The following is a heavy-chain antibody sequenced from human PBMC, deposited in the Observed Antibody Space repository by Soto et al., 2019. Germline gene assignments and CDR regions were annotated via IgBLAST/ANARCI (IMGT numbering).Heavy chain of an antibody. Sequence: PGGSLRLSCAASGFTFSKAWMNWVRQAPGKGLEWVGRIKSKTDGGTTDYAAPVKGRFTISRDDSKNTLYLQMNSLKTEDTAVYYCTTTVVVVADPHDAFDSWGQGTMVTVSS. CDR2: IKSKTDGGTT. CDR3: TTTVVVVADPHDAFDS. CDR1: GFTFSKAW. J-gene: IGHJ3*02. D-gene: IGHD2-15*01. V-gene: IGHV3-15*07.